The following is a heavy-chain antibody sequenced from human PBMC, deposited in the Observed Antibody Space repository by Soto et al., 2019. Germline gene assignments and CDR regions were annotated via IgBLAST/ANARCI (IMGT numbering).Heavy chain of an antibody. CDR3: ARGGSSGWFYFDY. J-gene: IGHJ4*02. Sequence: PSETLSLTCTVSGGSISSHYWIWMRQPPGKGLEYIGYIYSSGSTNYNPSLKSRVTISIDTSKSQFSLKVSSVTAADTAVYYCARGGSSGWFYFDYWGQGTLVT. V-gene: IGHV4-59*11. CDR1: GGSISSHY. CDR2: IYSSGST. D-gene: IGHD6-19*01.